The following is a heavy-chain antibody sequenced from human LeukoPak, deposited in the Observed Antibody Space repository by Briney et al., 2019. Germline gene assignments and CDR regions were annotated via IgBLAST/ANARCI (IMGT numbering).Heavy chain of an antibody. CDR2: ISGSGGST. CDR1: GFTFSSYA. Sequence: PGGSLRLSCAASGFTFSSYAMSWVRQAPGKGLEWVSAISGSGGSTYYADSVKGRFTISRDNSKNTLYLQMNSLRAEDTAVYYCAKESSYYYDSSGYPLTPFDYWGQGTLVTVSS. J-gene: IGHJ4*02. CDR3: AKESSYYYDSSGYPLTPFDY. D-gene: IGHD3-22*01. V-gene: IGHV3-23*01.